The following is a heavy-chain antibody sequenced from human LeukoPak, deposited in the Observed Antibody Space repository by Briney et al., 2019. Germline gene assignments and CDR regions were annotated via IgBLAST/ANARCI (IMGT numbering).Heavy chain of an antibody. CDR3: ASTVGADMFDY. D-gene: IGHD1-26*01. CDR2: IYYSGST. CDR1: GGSISSSSYY. J-gene: IGHJ4*02. V-gene: IGHV4-39*01. Sequence: PSETLSLTCTVSGGSISSSSYYWGWIRQPPGKGLEWIGNIYYSGSTYYNPSLKSRVTISVDTSKNQFSLKLGSVTAADTAVYYCASTVGADMFDYWGQGTLVTVSS.